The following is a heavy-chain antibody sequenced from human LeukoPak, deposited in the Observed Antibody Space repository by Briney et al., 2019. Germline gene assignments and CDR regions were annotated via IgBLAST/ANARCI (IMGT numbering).Heavy chain of an antibody. CDR3: AKDSDMYSSGPGGY. CDR1: GFTFSSYW. V-gene: IGHV3-7*01. CDR2: INQDGSEK. J-gene: IGHJ4*02. Sequence: GGSLRLSCAASGFTFSSYWMTWVRQAPGKGLEWVANINQDGSEKYYVDAVKGRFTISRDNAKKSLYLQVNSLRAEDTAVYYCAKDSDMYSSGPGGYWGQGTLVTVSS. D-gene: IGHD6-19*01.